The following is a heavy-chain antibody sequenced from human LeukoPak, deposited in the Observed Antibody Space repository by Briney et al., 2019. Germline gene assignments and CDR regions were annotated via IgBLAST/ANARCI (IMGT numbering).Heavy chain of an antibody. V-gene: IGHV4-38-2*02. D-gene: IGHD3-10*01. J-gene: IGHJ6*03. CDR2: IYQSGTT. CDR1: GYSISSGSY. CDR3: ARESPVRRSYMDV. Sequence: SETLSLTCTVSGYSISSGSYWGWIRQPPGKGLEWIGSIYQSGTTYYKPSLNSRVTISLDTSKNQFSLKLSSVTAADTAVYYCARESPVRRSYMDVWGKGTTVTVSS.